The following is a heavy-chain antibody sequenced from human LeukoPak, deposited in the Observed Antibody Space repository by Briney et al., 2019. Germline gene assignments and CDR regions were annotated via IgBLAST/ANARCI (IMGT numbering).Heavy chain of an antibody. CDR3: ARGSGKYSSSWYDC. D-gene: IGHD6-13*01. J-gene: IGHJ5*01. Sequence: GGSLRLSCAASGFTFSSYSMNWVRQAPGKGLEWVSSISSSSSYIYYADSVKGRFTISRDNAKNSLYLQMNSLRAEDTAVYYCARGSGKYSSSWYDCWGQGALVTVSS. CDR2: ISSSSSYI. V-gene: IGHV3-21*01. CDR1: GFTFSSYS.